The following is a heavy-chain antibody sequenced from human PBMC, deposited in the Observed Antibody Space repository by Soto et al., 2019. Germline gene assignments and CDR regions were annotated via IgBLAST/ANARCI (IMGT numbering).Heavy chain of an antibody. CDR1: GFICSSYD. J-gene: IGHJ3*02. CDR2: ILVGGST. CDR3: AKATATGGGAFDI. V-gene: IGHV3-23*01. Sequence: GGPLRLSCTASGFICSSYDMSWVRQAPGKGLEWVSTILVGGSTHYEDSVKGRFTISRDRSKNTLYLQMNSLTAGDTAVYYCAKATATGGGAFDICGQGTMVTVS. D-gene: IGHD2-8*02.